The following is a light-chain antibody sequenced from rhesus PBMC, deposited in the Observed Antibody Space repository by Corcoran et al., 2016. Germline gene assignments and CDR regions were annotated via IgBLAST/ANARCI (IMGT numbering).Light chain of an antibody. V-gene: IGKV3-24*04. CDR1: QSGGSS. CDR2: GAS. CDR3: LQLSNWPYS. Sequence: EIVMTQSPATLSLSPGERATLSCRASQSGGSSLAWYQQKPGQAPRLLIYGASSRAPGIPDRVSGSGSGTDFTLPISSLEPEDVAVYYCLQLSNWPYSFGQGTKVEIK. J-gene: IGKJ2*01.